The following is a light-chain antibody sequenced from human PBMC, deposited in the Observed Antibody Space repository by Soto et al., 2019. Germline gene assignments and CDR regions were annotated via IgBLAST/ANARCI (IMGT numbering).Light chain of an antibody. CDR2: GAS. CDR3: QEYESSPRT. J-gene: IGKJ1*01. CDR1: ESVSSTY. V-gene: IGKV3-20*01. Sequence: EKVLPQSPGTLSLSPGERATLSCRASESVSSTYLAWYQQKPGQAPRLVIYGASSRATGIPDRFSGSGSGTDFTLTISKLEPEDFAVDYCQEYESSPRTFGQGTKVEIK.